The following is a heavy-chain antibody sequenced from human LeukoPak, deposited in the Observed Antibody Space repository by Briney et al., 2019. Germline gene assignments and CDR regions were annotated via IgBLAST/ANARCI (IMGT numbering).Heavy chain of an antibody. CDR3: ARSTSGTFDY. D-gene: IGHD6-13*01. CDR2: ITSDRRTI. V-gene: IGHV3-48*01. Sequence: GGSLRLSCPASGFTFSIYSMNWVRQPPGRGREWVSYITSDRRTISYADPAKGRFTISRDNDKRLLYLQMDSLRAGDTAIYYCARSTSGTFDYWGQGTLVTVSS. J-gene: IGHJ4*02. CDR1: GFTFSIYS.